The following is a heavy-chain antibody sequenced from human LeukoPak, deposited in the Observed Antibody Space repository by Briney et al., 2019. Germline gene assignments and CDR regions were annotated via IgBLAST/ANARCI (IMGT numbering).Heavy chain of an antibody. J-gene: IGHJ6*03. CDR2: VDHTGST. CDR1: DDSITMYY. D-gene: IGHD1-1*01. Sequence: SETLSLTCSVSDDSITMYYWTWLRQPPGKGLEWIGYVDHTGSTNFNPSLNGRVSISRDTTKNLFSLRLRFVTAADTAVYFCARGRVSSSTWYSTYYYYFYVDVWGKGTTVTVSS. CDR3: ARGRVSSSTWYSTYYYYFYVDV. V-gene: IGHV4-59*01.